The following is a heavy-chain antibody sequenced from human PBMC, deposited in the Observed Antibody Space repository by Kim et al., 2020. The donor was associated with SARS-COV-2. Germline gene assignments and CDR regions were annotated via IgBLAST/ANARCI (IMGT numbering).Heavy chain of an antibody. CDR1: GYSLSELS. Sequence: ASVKVSCKVSGYSLSELSMHWVRQASGKGLEWMGGFDPEEGELIYAEKFRGRFTVTEDTSTDTAYMELSSLRSEDTAVYYCGVLVYYYYAMDVWGQGTTVPVSS. CDR3: GVLVYYYYAMDV. J-gene: IGHJ6*02. D-gene: IGHD3-16*01. CDR2: FDPEEGEL. V-gene: IGHV1-24*01.